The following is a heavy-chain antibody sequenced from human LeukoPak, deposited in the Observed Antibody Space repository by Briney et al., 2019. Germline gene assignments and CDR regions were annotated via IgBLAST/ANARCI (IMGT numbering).Heavy chain of an antibody. J-gene: IGHJ4*02. CDR3: ATYFYGGDYGSYYFDY. D-gene: IGHD4-17*01. V-gene: IGHV4-4*02. CDR1: GGSISSGDYY. CDR2: IYHSGTT. Sequence: SETLSLTCTVSGGSISSGDYYWSWARQPPGKGLEWIGEIYHSGTTNYNPSLKSRVTMSVDKSKNQFSLKLSSVTAADTAVYYCATYFYGGDYGSYYFDYWGQGTLVTVSS.